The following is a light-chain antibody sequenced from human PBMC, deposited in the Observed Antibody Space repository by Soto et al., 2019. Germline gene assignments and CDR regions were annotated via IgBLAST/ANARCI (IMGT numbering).Light chain of an antibody. Sequence: EIVLTQSPGTLSLSPGERATLSCRASQSVTSSYLAWHQQKPGQAPRLLIYGASSRATGIPERFSGSGSGTDFTLTISRVEPEDFAVYYCQQYDSSPPSYTFGQGTKLEIK. CDR2: GAS. CDR3: QQYDSSPPSYT. V-gene: IGKV3-20*01. CDR1: QSVTSSY. J-gene: IGKJ2*01.